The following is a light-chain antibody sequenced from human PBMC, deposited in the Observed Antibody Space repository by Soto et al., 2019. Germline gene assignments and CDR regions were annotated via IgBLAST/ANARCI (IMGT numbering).Light chain of an antibody. CDR1: SSDVGGYNY. V-gene: IGLV2-14*01. J-gene: IGLJ1*01. Sequence: QSALTQPASVSGSPGQSITISCTGTSSDVGGYNYVSWYQQHPGKAPKLMIYEVSNRPSGVSNRFSGSKSGITASLTISGLQAEDEADYYCSSYTSSTFYVFGTGTKLTVL. CDR3: SSYTSSTFYV. CDR2: EVS.